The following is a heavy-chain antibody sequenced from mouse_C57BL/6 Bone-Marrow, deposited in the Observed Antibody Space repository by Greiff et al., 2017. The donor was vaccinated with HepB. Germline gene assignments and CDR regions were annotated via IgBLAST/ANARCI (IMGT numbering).Heavy chain of an antibody. V-gene: IGHV14-3*01. J-gene: IGHJ2*01. CDR1: GFNIKNTY. Sequence: EVQLQHSVAELVRPGASVKLSCTASGFNIKNTYMHWVKQRPEQGLEWIGRIDPANGNTKYAPKFQGKATITADTSSNTAYLQLSSLTSEDSAVYFCARNYYGSRGDYFDYWGQGTTLTVSS. CDR3: ARNYYGSRGDYFDY. D-gene: IGHD1-1*01. CDR2: IDPANGNT.